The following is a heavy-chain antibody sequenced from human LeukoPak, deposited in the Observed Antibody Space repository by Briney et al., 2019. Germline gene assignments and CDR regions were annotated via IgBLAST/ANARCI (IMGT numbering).Heavy chain of an antibody. Sequence: SVKVSCKASGGTFSSYAISWVRQAPGQGLEWMGRIIPILGIANYAQKFQGRVTITADKSTSTAYMELSSLRSEDTAVYYCARGYDSSGPYYFDYWGQGTLVTVSS. CDR3: ARGYDSSGPYYFDY. V-gene: IGHV1-69*04. J-gene: IGHJ4*02. D-gene: IGHD3-22*01. CDR2: IIPILGIA. CDR1: GGTFSSYA.